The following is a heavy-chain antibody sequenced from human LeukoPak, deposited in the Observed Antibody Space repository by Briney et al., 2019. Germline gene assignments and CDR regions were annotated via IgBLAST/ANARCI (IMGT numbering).Heavy chain of an antibody. Sequence: ASVKVSCTVSGYTLTELSMHWVRQAPGKGLEWMGGFDPEDGETIYAQKFQGRVTMTEDTSTDTAYMELSSLRSEDTAVYYCATAYYYDVPPYAFDIWGQGTMVTVSS. D-gene: IGHD3-22*01. J-gene: IGHJ3*02. CDR3: ATAYYYDVPPYAFDI. V-gene: IGHV1-24*01. CDR2: FDPEDGET. CDR1: GYTLTELS.